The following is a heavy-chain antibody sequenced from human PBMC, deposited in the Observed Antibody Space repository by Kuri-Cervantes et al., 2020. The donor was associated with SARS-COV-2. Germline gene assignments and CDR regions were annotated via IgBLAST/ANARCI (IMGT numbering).Heavy chain of an antibody. CDR2: LNNDGRRT. V-gene: IGHV3-74*01. Sequence: GGSLRLSCEASGFSTSSYWMHWVRQVPGKAPVWVARLNNDGRRTNYADFVRGRFTILRNNAKNTLYLQMNSLRAEDTAVYYCASELLWFGDFWGQGTLVTVSS. D-gene: IGHD3-10*01. CDR1: GFSTSSYW. J-gene: IGHJ4*02. CDR3: ASELLWFGDF.